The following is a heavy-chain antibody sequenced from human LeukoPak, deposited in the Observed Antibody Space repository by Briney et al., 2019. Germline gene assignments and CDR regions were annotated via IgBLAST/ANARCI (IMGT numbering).Heavy chain of an antibody. CDR2: VYNSGTT. CDR3: ARDAY. J-gene: IGHJ4*02. V-gene: IGHV4-59*11. CDR1: GVSIGSHY. Sequence: SETLSLTCTVSGVSIGSHYWSWIWQSPGKGLERIGCVYNSGTTVYNPSLTGRVTISVDTSKNQYSLNLRSVTAADAAVYYCARDAYWGQGILVTVSS.